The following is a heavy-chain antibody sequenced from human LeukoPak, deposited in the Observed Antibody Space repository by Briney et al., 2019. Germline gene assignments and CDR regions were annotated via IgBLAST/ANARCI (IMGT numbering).Heavy chain of an antibody. J-gene: IGHJ3*02. V-gene: IGHV1-69*13. D-gene: IGHD3-22*01. CDR2: IIPIFGTA. CDR3: ARAPSYYDSSGYSTFDI. Sequence: ASVKVSCKASGGTFSSYAISWVRQAPGQGLEWMGGIIPIFGTANYAQKFQGRVTITADESTSTAYMELSSLRSEDTAVYYCARAPSYYDSSGYSTFDIWGKGKMVTVSS. CDR1: GGTFSSYA.